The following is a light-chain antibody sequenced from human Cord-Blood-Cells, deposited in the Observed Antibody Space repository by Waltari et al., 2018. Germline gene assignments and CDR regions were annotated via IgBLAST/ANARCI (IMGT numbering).Light chain of an antibody. J-gene: IGKJ1*01. CDR1: QSVSSY. CDR2: EAS. Sequence: EIVLTQSPATLPLSPGERATLSCRASQSVSSYLAWYQQKPGQAPRLLIYEASNRATGIPARFSGSGSGTDFTLTISSLEPEDFAVYYCQQRSNWPTWTFGQGTKVEIK. V-gene: IGKV3-11*01. CDR3: QQRSNWPTWT.